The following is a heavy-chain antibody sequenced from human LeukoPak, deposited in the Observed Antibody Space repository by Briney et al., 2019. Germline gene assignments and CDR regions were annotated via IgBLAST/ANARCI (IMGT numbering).Heavy chain of an antibody. CDR3: ARAYGTIDY. CDR1: GGSISGYY. V-gene: IGHV4-59*01. J-gene: IGHJ4*02. CDR2: IYYSGST. Sequence: SETLSLTCTVSGGSISGYYWSWIRQPPGEGLEWLGYIYYSGSTNYNPSLESRVTISLDTSKNQFSLRLSSVTAADTAIYYCARAYGTIDYWGQGTLVTVSS. D-gene: IGHD2-8*01.